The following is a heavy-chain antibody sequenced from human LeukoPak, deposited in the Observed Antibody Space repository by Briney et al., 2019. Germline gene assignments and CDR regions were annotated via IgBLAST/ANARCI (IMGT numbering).Heavy chain of an antibody. V-gene: IGHV1-2*02. CDR3: ARDRGEYYDFWSGYGNWFDP. CDR2: INPNSGGT. J-gene: IGHJ5*02. CDR1: GYTFTGYY. D-gene: IGHD3-3*01. Sequence: ASVKVSCKASGYTFTGYYMHWVRQAPGQGREWMGWINPNSGGTNYAQKFQGRVTMTRDTSISTAYMELSRLRSDDTAVYYCARDRGEYYDFWSGYGNWFDPWGQGTLVTVSS.